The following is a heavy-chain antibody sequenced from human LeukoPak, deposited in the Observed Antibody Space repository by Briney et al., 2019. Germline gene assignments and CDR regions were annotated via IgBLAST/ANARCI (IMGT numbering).Heavy chain of an antibody. D-gene: IGHD2-21*02. CDR3: ARACGDCYTSDYFDY. J-gene: IGHJ4*02. V-gene: IGHV1-69*13. CDR2: IIPIFGTA. CDR1: GYTFTSYA. Sequence: ASVKVSCKASGYTFTSYAISWVRQAPGQGVEWMGGIIPIFGTANYAQKFQGRVTITADESTSTAYMELSSLRSEDTAVYYCARACGDCYTSDYFDYWGQGTLVTVSS.